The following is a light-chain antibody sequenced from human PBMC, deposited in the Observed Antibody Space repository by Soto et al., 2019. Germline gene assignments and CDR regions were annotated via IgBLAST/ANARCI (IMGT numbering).Light chain of an antibody. CDR3: QQYKTWYT. CDR2: GAS. V-gene: IGKV3-15*01. J-gene: IGKJ2*01. CDR1: QNVNYY. Sequence: EIVVTQSPATLSVSPGERATLSCRGSQNVNYYLAWYQQKPGQAPRPLIYGASIRATGIPARFSGSGSGTEFTLSISNLQSEDFAVYYCQQYKTWYTFGQGTKLEI.